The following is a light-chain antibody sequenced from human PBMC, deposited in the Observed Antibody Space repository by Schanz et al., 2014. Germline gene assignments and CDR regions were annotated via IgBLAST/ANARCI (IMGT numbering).Light chain of an antibody. J-gene: IGLJ2*01. CDR2: EGS. Sequence: QSALTQPASVSGSPGQSITISCTGTSSDVGNYGLVSWYQLHPGKAPKLIIYEGSQRPSTVSNRFSGSKSDNTASLTISGLQTEDEAHYCCSFAGSHVVFGGGTKLTVL. CDR1: SSDVGNYGL. CDR3: CSFAGSHVV. V-gene: IGLV2-23*01.